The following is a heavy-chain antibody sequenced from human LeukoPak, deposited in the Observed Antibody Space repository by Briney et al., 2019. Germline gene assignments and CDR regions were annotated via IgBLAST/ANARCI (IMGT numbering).Heavy chain of an antibody. V-gene: IGHV5-51*01. CDR2: IFPGDSDT. CDR3: ARNRDSGSLDAFDI. CDR1: GYSFTTYW. J-gene: IGHJ3*02. Sequence: GGSLKIPLKGSGYSFTTYWIAWVRQMPGKGLEGMGSIFPGDSDTRYSPSFQGQVTISGAKSISTAYLQWSSLKASDTAMYHCARNRDSGSLDAFDIWGQGRMVTVSS. D-gene: IGHD3-10*01.